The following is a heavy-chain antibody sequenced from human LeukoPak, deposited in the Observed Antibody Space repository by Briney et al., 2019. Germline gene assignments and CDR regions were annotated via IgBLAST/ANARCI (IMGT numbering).Heavy chain of an antibody. J-gene: IGHJ3*02. CDR1: GGSISSYY. Sequence: PSETLPLTCTVSGGSISSYYWSWIRQPPGKGLEWIGYIYYSGSTNYNPSLKSRVTISVDTSKNQFSLKLSSVTAADTAVYYCARDRAFDIWGQGTMVTVSS. V-gene: IGHV4-59*01. CDR2: IYYSGST. CDR3: ARDRAFDI.